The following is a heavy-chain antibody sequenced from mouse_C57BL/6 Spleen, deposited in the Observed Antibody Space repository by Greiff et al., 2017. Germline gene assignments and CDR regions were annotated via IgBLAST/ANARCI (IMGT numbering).Heavy chain of an antibody. CDR1: GYTFTRYG. Sequence: QVQLQQSGAELVKPGASVKLSCKASGYTFTRYGISWVKQRPGHGLEWIGEIYPGSGSTYYNEKFKGKATLTADTSSSTAYMQLSSLTSEDSAVYFCARGPGALDDWGQGTTLTVSS. CDR2: IYPGSGST. CDR3: ARGPGALDD. V-gene: IGHV1-81*01. J-gene: IGHJ4*01.